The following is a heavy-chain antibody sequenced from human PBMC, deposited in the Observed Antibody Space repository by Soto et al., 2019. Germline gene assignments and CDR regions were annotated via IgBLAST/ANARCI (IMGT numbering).Heavy chain of an antibody. CDR1: GFTFSSYG. D-gene: IGHD2-2*01. Sequence: PGGSLRLSCAASGFTFSSYGMHWVRQTPGKGLEWVAVIWYDGSNKYYADSVKGRFTISRDNSEVTLYLQMNSLRAEDTAVYYCARSHCSSTSCYYYGMDVWGQGITVTVSS. CDR2: IWYDGSNK. J-gene: IGHJ6*02. CDR3: ARSHCSSTSCYYYGMDV. V-gene: IGHV3-33*01.